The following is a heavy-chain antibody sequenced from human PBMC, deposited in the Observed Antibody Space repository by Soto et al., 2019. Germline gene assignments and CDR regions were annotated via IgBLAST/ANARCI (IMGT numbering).Heavy chain of an antibody. CDR2: IYYSGST. V-gene: IGHV4-31*03. J-gene: IGHJ3*02. Sequence: PSETLSLTCTVSGGSISSGGYYWSWIRQPPGKGLEWIGYIYYSGSTYYNPSLKSRVTISVDTSKNQFSLKLSSVTAADTAVYYCARARWDYDILTGYYGPNDAFDIWGQGTMVTVSS. CDR1: GGSISSGGYY. D-gene: IGHD3-9*01. CDR3: ARARWDYDILTGYYGPNDAFDI.